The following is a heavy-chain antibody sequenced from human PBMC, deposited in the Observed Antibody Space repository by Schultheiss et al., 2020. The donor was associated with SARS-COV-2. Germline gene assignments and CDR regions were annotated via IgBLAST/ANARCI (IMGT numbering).Heavy chain of an antibody. D-gene: IGHD3-9*01. CDR3: ARDFEGEF. CDR2: ISSSSSYI. CDR1: GFTFSSYS. V-gene: IGHV3-21*01. Sequence: GESLKISCAASGFTFSSYSMNWVRQAPGKGLEWVSSISSSSSYIYYADSVKGRFTISRDNAKNSLYLQMNSLRAEDTAVYYCARDFEGEFWGQGTLVTVSS. J-gene: IGHJ4*02.